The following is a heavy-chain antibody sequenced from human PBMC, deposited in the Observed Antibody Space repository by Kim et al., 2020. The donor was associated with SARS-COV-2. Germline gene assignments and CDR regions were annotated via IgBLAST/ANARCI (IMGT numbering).Heavy chain of an antibody. J-gene: IGHJ1*01. CDR3: AKGTLEYFQQ. V-gene: IGHV3-23*01. Sequence: GGSLRLSCAASGFTFNNYAMSWVRQAPGKGLEWVSTISGSGGSTNFADSVKGRLTISRDNSKNTLYLQMNSLGAEDTAVYYCAKGTLEYFQQWGQGTLVTVSS. CDR1: GFTFNNYA. CDR2: ISGSGGST.